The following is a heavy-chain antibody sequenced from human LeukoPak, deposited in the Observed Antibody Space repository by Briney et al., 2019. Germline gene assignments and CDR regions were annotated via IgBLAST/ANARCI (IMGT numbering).Heavy chain of an antibody. CDR1: GFTHSIYW. Sequence: GGSLRLSCAASGFTHSIYWMSWVRQAPGKGLEWVANIKQDGSEKYYVDSVKGRFTISRDNAKNSLYLQMNSLRAEDTAVYYCARDWAILWFGEPSCFDYWGQGTLVTVSS. CDR3: ARDWAILWFGEPSCFDY. J-gene: IGHJ4*02. CDR2: IKQDGSEK. D-gene: IGHD3-10*01. V-gene: IGHV3-7*01.